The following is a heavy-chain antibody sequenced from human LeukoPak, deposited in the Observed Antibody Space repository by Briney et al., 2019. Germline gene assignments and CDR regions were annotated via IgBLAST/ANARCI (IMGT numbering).Heavy chain of an antibody. J-gene: IGHJ3*02. D-gene: IGHD3-10*01. CDR1: GGSISSYY. CDR2: IYTSGST. CDR3: ARESTMVRGVKRNDAFDI. Sequence: PSETLSLTCAVSGGSISSYYWSWIRQPAGKGLEWIGRIYTSGSTNYNPSLKSRVTMSVDTSKNQFSLKLSSVTAAGTAVYYCARESTMVRGVKRNDAFDIWGQGTMVTVSS. V-gene: IGHV4-4*07.